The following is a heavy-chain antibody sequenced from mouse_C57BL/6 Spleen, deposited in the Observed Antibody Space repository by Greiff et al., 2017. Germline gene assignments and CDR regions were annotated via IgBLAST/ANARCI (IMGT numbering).Heavy chain of an antibody. CDR2: INPYNGGT. CDR1: GYTFTDYS. D-gene: IGHD1-2*01. J-gene: IGHJ3*01. Sequence: VQLQQSGPVLVTPGASVTMSCTASGYTFTDYSMNWVKQRHGKSLEWIGVINPYNGGTSYNQKFKGKATLTVDKSSSTAYMELNSLTSEDSAVYYCARGATTAPWFAYWGQGTLVTVSA. CDR3: ARGATTAPWFAY. V-gene: IGHV1-19*01.